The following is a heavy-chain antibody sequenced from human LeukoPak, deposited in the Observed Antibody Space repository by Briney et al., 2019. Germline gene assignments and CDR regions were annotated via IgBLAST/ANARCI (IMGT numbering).Heavy chain of an antibody. J-gene: IGHJ4*02. CDR3: AKETYSYDSSGYSDTAFDH. V-gene: IGHV3-23*01. CDR2: IIDTGGRT. D-gene: IGHD3-22*01. Sequence: GGSLRLSCAASGFTFSSHATNWVRQAPGKGLEWVSSIIDTGGRTYYADSVKGRFIISRDNSKNTLYLQMNSLGAEDTAIYYCAKETYSYDSSGYSDTAFDHWGQGTLVTVSS. CDR1: GFTFSSHA.